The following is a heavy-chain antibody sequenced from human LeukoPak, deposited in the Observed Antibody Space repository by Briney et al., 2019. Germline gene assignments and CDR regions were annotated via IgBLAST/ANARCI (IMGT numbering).Heavy chain of an antibody. CDR1: GFTFSSYG. CDR3: AKDLSETYSGSYYWWYYYYYMDV. V-gene: IGHV3-30*02. J-gene: IGHJ6*03. CDR2: IRYDGSNK. Sequence: GGSLRLSCAASGFTFSSYGMHWVRQAPGKGLEWVAFIRYDGSNKYYADSVKGRFTISRDNSKNTLYLQMNSLRAEDTAVYYCAKDLSETYSGSYYWWYYYYYMDVWGKGTTVTVSS. D-gene: IGHD1-26*01.